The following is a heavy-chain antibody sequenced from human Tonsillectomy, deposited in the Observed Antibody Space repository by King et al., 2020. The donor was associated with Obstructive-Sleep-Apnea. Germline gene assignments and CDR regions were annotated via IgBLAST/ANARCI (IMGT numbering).Heavy chain of an antibody. CDR3: ASARYYYYGMDV. V-gene: IGHV4-59*08. D-gene: IGHD6-6*01. CDR2: IYYSGST. Sequence: VQLQESGPGLVKPSETLSLTCTVSGGSISSYYWSWIRQPPGKGLEWIGYIYYSGSTNYNPSLKSRVTISVDTSKNQFSLKLNSVTAADTAVYYGASARYYYYGMDVWGQGTTVTVSS. CDR1: GGSISSYY. J-gene: IGHJ6*02.